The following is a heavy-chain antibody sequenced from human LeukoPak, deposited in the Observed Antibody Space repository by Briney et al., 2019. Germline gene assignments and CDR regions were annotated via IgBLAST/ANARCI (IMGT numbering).Heavy chain of an antibody. CDR3: ARDPLHENGYNVEVDAFDI. D-gene: IGHD5-24*01. Sequence: GASVKVSCKASGYTFTSYYMHWVRQAPGQGLEWMGIINPSGGSTSYAQKFQGGVTMTRDTSTSTVYMELSSLRSEDTAVYYCARDPLHENGYNVEVDAFDIWGQGTMVTVSS. V-gene: IGHV1-46*01. CDR2: INPSGGST. CDR1: GYTFTSYY. J-gene: IGHJ3*02.